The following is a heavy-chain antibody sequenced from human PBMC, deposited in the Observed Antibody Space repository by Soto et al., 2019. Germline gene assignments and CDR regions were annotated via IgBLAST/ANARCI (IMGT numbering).Heavy chain of an antibody. J-gene: IGHJ5*02. D-gene: IGHD2-15*01. CDR3: ARDSIVVAATSWFDP. CDR2: ISAYNGNT. V-gene: IGHV1-18*01. CDR1: GYTFTSYG. Sequence: GASVKVSCKASGYTFTSYGISWVRQAPGQGLEWMGWISAYNGNTNYAQELQGRVTMTTDTSTSTAYMELRSLRSDDTAVYYCARDSIVVAATSWFDPWGQGTLVTVSS.